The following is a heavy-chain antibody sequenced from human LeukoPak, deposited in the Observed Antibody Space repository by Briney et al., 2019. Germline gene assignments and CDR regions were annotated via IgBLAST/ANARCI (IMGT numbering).Heavy chain of an antibody. CDR2: IIPIFGTA. V-gene: IGHV1-69*13. CDR3: AKTYYYDSSGYGDAFDI. Sequence: SVKVSCKASGGTFSSYAISWVRQAPGQGLEWMGGIIPIFGTANYAQKLQGRVTITADESTSTAYMELSSLRSEDTAVYYCAKTYYYDSSGYGDAFDIWGQGTMVTVSS. J-gene: IGHJ3*02. D-gene: IGHD3-22*01. CDR1: GGTFSSYA.